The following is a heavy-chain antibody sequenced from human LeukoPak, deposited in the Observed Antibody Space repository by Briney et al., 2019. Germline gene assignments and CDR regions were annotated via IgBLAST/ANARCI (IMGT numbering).Heavy chain of an antibody. D-gene: IGHD3-10*01. J-gene: IGHJ5*02. V-gene: IGHV1-2*02. CDR2: INPNSGAT. CDR1: GYTFTGYY. Sequence: ASVKVSCKASGYTFTGYYMHWLRQAPGQGLEWMGWINPNSGATKYAQNFQGRVTVTRDTSTSTAHMELSGLRSDDTAVYYCARDYGSGSYYSWFDPWGQGTLVTVSS. CDR3: ARDYGSGSYYSWFDP.